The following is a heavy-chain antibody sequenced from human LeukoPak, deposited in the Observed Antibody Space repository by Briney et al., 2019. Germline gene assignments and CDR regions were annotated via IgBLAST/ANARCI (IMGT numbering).Heavy chain of an antibody. J-gene: IGHJ4*02. CDR3: ARGLGAYSSLN. D-gene: IGHD3-22*01. CDR2: INPSGGST. V-gene: IGHV1-46*01. Sequence: ASVKVSCKASGYTFTSYYMHWVRQAPGQGLEWMGVINPSGGSTNYAQKFQDRVTMTRDTSTSTVYMELSSLGSEDTAVYYCARGLGAYSSLNWGQGTLVTVSS. CDR1: GYTFTSYY.